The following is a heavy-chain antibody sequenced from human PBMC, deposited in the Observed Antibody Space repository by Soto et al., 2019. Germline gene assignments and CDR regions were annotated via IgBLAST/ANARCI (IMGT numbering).Heavy chain of an antibody. V-gene: IGHV4-30-4*01. Sequence: PSETLSLTCTVSGGSISSGDYYWSWIRQPPGKGLEWIGYIYYSGSTHYNPSLKSRVTISVDTSKNQFSLKLSSVTAADTAVYYCAREAGSGSYYNGIDYWGQGTLVTVSS. J-gene: IGHJ4*02. D-gene: IGHD3-10*01. CDR1: GGSISSGDYY. CDR3: AREAGSGSYYNGIDY. CDR2: IYYSGST.